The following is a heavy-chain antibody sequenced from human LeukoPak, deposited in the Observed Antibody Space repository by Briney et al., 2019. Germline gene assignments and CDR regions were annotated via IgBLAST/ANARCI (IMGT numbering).Heavy chain of an antibody. CDR3: AGDQLSRGVWFDP. Sequence: ASVKVSCKASGYTFNNYGITWVRQAPGQGLEWMGWISTYNGNTNYAQKLQGRVTMTTDTSTSTAYMELRSLRSDDTAVYYCAGDQLSRGVWFDPWGQGTLVTVSS. CDR1: GYTFNNYG. V-gene: IGHV1-18*01. CDR2: ISTYNGNT. J-gene: IGHJ5*02. D-gene: IGHD1-1*01.